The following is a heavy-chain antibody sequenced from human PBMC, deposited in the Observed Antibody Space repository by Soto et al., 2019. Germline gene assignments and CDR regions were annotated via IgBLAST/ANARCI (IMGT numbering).Heavy chain of an antibody. V-gene: IGHV1-69*12. CDR1: RGTFSRYA. Sequence: QVQLVQSGAEVKKPGSSVKVSCKASRGTFSRYAISWVRPAPGQGLEWMGGIIAIFGTANYAQKFQGRVTITADESTSTAYMELSSLTSEDTAVYYCARDIVFGGTYGMDVWGQGTTVTVSS. J-gene: IGHJ6*02. CDR3: ARDIVFGGTYGMDV. D-gene: IGHD3-16*01. CDR2: IIAIFGTA.